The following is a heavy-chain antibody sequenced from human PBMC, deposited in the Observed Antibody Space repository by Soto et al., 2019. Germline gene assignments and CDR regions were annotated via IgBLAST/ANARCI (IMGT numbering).Heavy chain of an antibody. V-gene: IGHV3-30*04. CDR2: ISYAGRNT. Sequence: QVQMVESGGGVVQPGRSLRLSCAASRLTLSNYVMHWVRQAPGKGLEWVVGISYAGRNTSYADSVTVLFSISRDNANNTLFLQMHSLRPEDTAVYYCAGGDYYYAPDVWGQGTTVTGSS. J-gene: IGHJ6*02. CDR3: AGGDYYYAPDV. CDR1: RLTLSNYV.